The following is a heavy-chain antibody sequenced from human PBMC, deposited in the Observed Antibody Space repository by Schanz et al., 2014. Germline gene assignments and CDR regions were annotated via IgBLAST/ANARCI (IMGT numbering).Heavy chain of an antibody. Sequence: EVQLVESGGGLVEPGGSLRLSCEASGFTFSTSAMSWVRQAPGKGLEWVSSLGGSTGGIYYADSVRGRFTISRDNFKNRLYLQMNSLRAEDTAVYYCAREGEWGYDPPRHWGQGTLVTVSS. J-gene: IGHJ4*02. D-gene: IGHD5-12*01. V-gene: IGHV3-23*04. CDR2: LGGSTGGI. CDR1: GFTFSTSA. CDR3: AREGEWGYDPPRH.